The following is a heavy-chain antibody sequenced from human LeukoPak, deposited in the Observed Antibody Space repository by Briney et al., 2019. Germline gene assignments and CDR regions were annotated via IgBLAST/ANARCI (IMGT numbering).Heavy chain of an antibody. V-gene: IGHV3-15*01. CDR2: IKSKTDGGTT. CDR1: GFTFSNAW. Sequence: PGGSLRLSCAASGFTFSNAWMSWVRQAPGKGLEWVGRIKSKTDGGTTDYAAPVKGRFTISRDDSKNTLYLQMNSLKTEDTAVYYCTTGYSYGLDAFDIWGQGTMVTVSS. CDR3: TTGYSYGLDAFDI. J-gene: IGHJ3*02. D-gene: IGHD5-18*01.